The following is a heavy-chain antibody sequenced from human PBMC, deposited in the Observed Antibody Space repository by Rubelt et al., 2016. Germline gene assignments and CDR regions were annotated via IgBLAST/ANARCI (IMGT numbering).Heavy chain of an antibody. D-gene: IGHD1-26*01. CDR3: AREVYSGSYYDY. CDR2: IWYDGSNK. Sequence: QVQLVESGGGVVQPGRSLRLSCAASGFTFSSYGMHWVRQAPGKGLEWVAVIWYDGSNKYYAESVKGRFTISRDNSKNTLDLQMNSLRAEDTAVYYCAREVYSGSYYDYWGQGTLVTVSS. V-gene: IGHV3-33*01. CDR1: GFTFSSYG. J-gene: IGHJ4*02.